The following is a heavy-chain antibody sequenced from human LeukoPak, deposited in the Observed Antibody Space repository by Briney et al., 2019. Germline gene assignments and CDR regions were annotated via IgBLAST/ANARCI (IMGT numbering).Heavy chain of an antibody. CDR1: GGSISSDH. CDR2: IYMSGKT. D-gene: IGHD1-7*01. V-gene: IGHV4-4*07. CDR3: ARDPVYDGTVGFDY. J-gene: IGHJ4*02. Sequence: SETLSLTCTVSGGSISSDHWSWIRQPAGKGLEWIGRIYMSGKTNYNPSLKNRVTMSLDTSKNQFSLKLSSVTAADTAVYYCARDPVYDGTVGFDYWGQGTLVTVSS.